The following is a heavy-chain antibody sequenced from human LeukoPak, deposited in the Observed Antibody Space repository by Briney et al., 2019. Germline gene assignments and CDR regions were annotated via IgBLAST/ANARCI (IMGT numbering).Heavy chain of an antibody. Sequence: SVKVSCKASGGTFSSYAISWVRQAPGQGLEWMGGIIPIFGTANYAQKFQGRVTITADESTSTAYMELSSLRSEDTAVYYCAREHYYGSGSYYNEWGQGTLVTVSS. CDR3: AREHYYGSGSYYNE. CDR1: GGTFSSYA. V-gene: IGHV1-69*13. CDR2: IIPIFGTA. D-gene: IGHD3-10*01. J-gene: IGHJ4*02.